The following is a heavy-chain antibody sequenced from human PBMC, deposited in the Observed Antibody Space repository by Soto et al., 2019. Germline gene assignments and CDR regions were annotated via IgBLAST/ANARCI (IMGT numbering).Heavy chain of an antibody. CDR1: GFTFNNYA. V-gene: IGHV3-23*01. Sequence: EVQLLESGGGLVQPGGSLRLSCAASGFTFNNYAMTWVRQAPGKGLEWVSGISGSGDSTFYVNSVKGRFTISRDNSKNTLFLQVNSLRVEDTAVYYCAKSPTSTSPRVDSWGQGTLVTVSS. J-gene: IGHJ4*02. CDR3: AKSPTSTSPRVDS. CDR2: ISGSGDST. D-gene: IGHD2-2*01.